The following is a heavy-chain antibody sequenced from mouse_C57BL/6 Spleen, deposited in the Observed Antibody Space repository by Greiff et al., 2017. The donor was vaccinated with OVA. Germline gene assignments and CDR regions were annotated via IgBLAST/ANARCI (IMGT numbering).Heavy chain of an antibody. D-gene: IGHD2-14*01. CDR3: ARGNIGSNPSAY. CDR1: GYTFTSYW. CDR2: IDPSDSYT. J-gene: IGHJ3*01. Sequence: QVQLQQPGAELVRPGTSVKLSCKASGYTFTSYWMHWVKQRPGQGLEWIGVIDPSDSYTNYNQKFKGKATLTVDTSSSTAYMQLSSLTSEDSAVDYCARGNIGSNPSAYWGQGTLVTVSA. V-gene: IGHV1-59*01.